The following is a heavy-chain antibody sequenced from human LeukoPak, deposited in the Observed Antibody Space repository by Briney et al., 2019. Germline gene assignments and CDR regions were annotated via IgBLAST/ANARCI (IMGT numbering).Heavy chain of an antibody. D-gene: IGHD5-12*01. CDR2: INHSGST. V-gene: IGHV4-34*01. Sequence: SETLSLTCAVYGGSFSGYYWSWIRQPPGKGLEWIGEINHSGSTNYNPSLKSRVTISVDTSKNQFSLKLSSVTAADTAVYYCARGMRGYDLYYFDYWGQGTLVTVSS. J-gene: IGHJ4*02. CDR3: ARGMRGYDLYYFDY. CDR1: GGSFSGYY.